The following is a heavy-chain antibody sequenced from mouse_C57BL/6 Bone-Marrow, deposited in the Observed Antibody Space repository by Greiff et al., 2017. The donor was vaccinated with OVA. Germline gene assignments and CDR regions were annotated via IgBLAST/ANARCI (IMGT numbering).Heavy chain of an antibody. CDR3: TRDPGSNYGFDY. CDR1: GFTFSSYA. V-gene: IGHV5-9-1*02. D-gene: IGHD2-5*01. Sequence: EVQLQESGEGLVKPGGSLKLSCAASGFTFSSYAMSWVRQTPEKRLEWVAYISSGGDYIYYADTVKGRFTISRDNARNTLYLQMSSLKSEDTAMYYCTRDPGSNYGFDYWGQGTTLTVSS. CDR2: ISSGGDYI. J-gene: IGHJ2*01.